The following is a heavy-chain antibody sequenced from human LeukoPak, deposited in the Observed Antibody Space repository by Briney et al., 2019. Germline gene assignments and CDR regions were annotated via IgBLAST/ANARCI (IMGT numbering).Heavy chain of an antibody. CDR2: IYYSGST. CDR1: GGSISSYY. D-gene: IGHD3-3*01. V-gene: IGHV4-59*01. J-gene: IGHJ4*02. CDR3: ATAEDWDVLSGQKQIGN. Sequence: PSETLSLTCTVSGGSISSYYWSWIRQPPGKGLEWIGYIYYSGSTNYNPSLKSRVTISVDTSKNQFSLKLSSVTAADTAVYYCATAEDWDVLSGQKQIGNWGQGTLVTVSS.